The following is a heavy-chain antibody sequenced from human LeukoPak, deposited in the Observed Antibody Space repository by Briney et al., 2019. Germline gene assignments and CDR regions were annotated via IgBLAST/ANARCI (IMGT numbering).Heavy chain of an antibody. J-gene: IGHJ4*02. CDR2: INRDGSST. Sequence: GGSPRLSCAVSGFTFSDYWMHWIRHAPGKGLVWVSRINRDGSSTSYADSVQGRSTVSRDNAKNTLYLQMNSLRVEDTAIYYCARGFRDYWGRGTLVTVSS. V-gene: IGHV3-74*01. CDR1: GFTFSDYW. D-gene: IGHD3-22*01. CDR3: ARGFRDY.